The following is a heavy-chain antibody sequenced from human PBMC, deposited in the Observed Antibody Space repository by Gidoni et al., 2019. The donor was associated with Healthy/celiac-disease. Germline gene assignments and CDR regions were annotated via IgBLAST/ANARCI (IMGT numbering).Heavy chain of an antibody. CDR2: ISYDGSNK. J-gene: IGHJ4*02. CDR3: AKDNDYGDYLDY. Sequence: QVQLVESGGGVVQPGRSLRLSCAASGFTFSSYGMHWVRQAPGKGLEWVAVISYDGSNKYYADSVKGRFTISRDNSKNTLYLRMNSLRAEDTAVYYCAKDNDYGDYLDYWGQGTLVTVSS. CDR1: GFTFSSYG. V-gene: IGHV3-30*18. D-gene: IGHD4-17*01.